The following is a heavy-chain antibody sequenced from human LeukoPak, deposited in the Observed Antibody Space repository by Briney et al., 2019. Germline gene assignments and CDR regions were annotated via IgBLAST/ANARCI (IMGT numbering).Heavy chain of an antibody. D-gene: IGHD3-22*01. V-gene: IGHV3-33*01. CDR2: IWPDGSYK. CDR3: ARARNNYDSSGFSALDY. J-gene: IGHJ4*02. Sequence: GGSLRLSCATSGFTFSTYGIHWVRQAPGKGLEWVAAIWPDGSYKYYADSVKGRFTISRDNSQSTLYLQMNSLRAEDTAVYYCARARNNYDSSGFSALDYWGQGTLVTVSS. CDR1: GFTFSTYG.